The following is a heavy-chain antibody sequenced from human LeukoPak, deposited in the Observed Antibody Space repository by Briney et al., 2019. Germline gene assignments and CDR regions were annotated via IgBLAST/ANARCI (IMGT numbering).Heavy chain of an antibody. CDR1: GGSFSGYY. CDR3: ATTRPHCSSTSCSHFDY. Sequence: SETLSLTCAVYGGSFSGYYWSWIRQPPGKGLEWIGEINHSGSTNYNPSLESRVTISVDTSKNQFSLKLSSVTAADTAVYYCATTRPHCSSTSCSHFDYWGQGTLVTVSS. D-gene: IGHD2-2*01. V-gene: IGHV4-34*01. CDR2: INHSGST. J-gene: IGHJ4*02.